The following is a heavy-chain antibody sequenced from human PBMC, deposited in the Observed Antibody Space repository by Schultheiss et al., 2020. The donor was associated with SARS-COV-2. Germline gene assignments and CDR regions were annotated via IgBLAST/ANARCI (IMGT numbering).Heavy chain of an antibody. CDR3: ARVGYSYGLDHYYYGMDV. CDR1: GGSFSGYY. J-gene: IGHJ6*02. D-gene: IGHD5-18*01. CDR2: IYYSGST. V-gene: IGHV4-59*01. Sequence: SETLSLTCAVYGGSFSGYYWSWIRQPPGKGLEWIGYIYYSGSTNYNPSLKSRVTISVDTSKNQFSLKLSSVTAADTAVYYCARVGYSYGLDHYYYGMDVWGQGTTVTVSS.